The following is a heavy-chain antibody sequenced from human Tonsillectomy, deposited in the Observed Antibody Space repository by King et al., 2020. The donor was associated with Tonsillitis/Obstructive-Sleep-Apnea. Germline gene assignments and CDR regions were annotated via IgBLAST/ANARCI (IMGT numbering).Heavy chain of an antibody. CDR1: GGSFSGYY. CDR3: ARGPDYGDLDY. J-gene: IGHJ4*02. Sequence: VQLQQWGAGLLKPLETLSLTCAGYGGSFSGYYWSWIRQPPGKGLEWIGEIKHSGSTNYNPSLKSRVTISVDTSKNQFSLKLSSVTAADTAVYYCARGPDYGDLDYWGQGTLVTVSS. D-gene: IGHD4-17*01. CDR2: IKHSGST. V-gene: IGHV4-34*01.